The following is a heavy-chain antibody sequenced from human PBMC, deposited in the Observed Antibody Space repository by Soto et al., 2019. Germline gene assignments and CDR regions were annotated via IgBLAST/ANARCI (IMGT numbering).Heavy chain of an antibody. Sequence: QITVKESGLTLVKPTQTLTLTCTFSGFSLSTNGMGVGWIRQSPGKALEWLPLIYWDEDKRYSPSLRSRLTLTQDPCAHQVDRRMANIDPVDPATYYCARLTRGVYDLDRLWEKFDYWGQGTLVTVSS. D-gene: IGHD5-12*01. CDR2: IYWDEDK. J-gene: IGHJ4*02. CDR3: ARLTRGVYDLDRLWEKFDY. CDR1: GFSLSTNGMG. V-gene: IGHV2-5*02.